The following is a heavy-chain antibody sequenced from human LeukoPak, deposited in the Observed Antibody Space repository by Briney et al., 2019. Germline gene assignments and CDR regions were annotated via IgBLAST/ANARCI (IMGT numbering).Heavy chain of an antibody. J-gene: IGHJ5*02. D-gene: IGHD3-22*01. Sequence: PSETLSLTCAVYGGSFSGYYWSWIRQPPGKGLEWIGEINHSGSTNYNPSLKSRVTISVDTSKNQFSLKLSSVTAADTAVYYCARVPGYYDSSGYLYGFDPWGQGTLVAVST. CDR1: GGSFSGYY. CDR3: ARVPGYYDSSGYLYGFDP. CDR2: INHSGST. V-gene: IGHV4-34*01.